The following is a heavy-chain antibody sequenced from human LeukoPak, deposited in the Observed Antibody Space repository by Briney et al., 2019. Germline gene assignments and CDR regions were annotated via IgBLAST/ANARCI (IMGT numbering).Heavy chain of an antibody. CDR2: IYYSGST. Sequence: PSETLSLTCTVSGGSISNYYWSWIRQPPGKGLEWIGYIYYSGSTNYNPSLKSRVTISVDTSKNQFSLKLSSVTAADTAVYYCARHSRGYFDYWGQGTLVTVSS. J-gene: IGHJ4*02. CDR3: ARHSRGYFDY. CDR1: GGSISNYY. V-gene: IGHV4-59*01.